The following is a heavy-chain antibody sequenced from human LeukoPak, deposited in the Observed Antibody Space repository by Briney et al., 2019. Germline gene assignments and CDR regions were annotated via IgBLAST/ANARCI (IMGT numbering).Heavy chain of an antibody. J-gene: IGHJ4*02. D-gene: IGHD4-17*01. CDR1: GYSISSGYY. Sequence: SETLSLTCAVSGYSISSGYYWGWIRQPPGKGLEWIGSIYHSGSTYYNPSLKSRVTISVDTSKNQFFLKLSSVTAADTAVYYCARVGSGDYRDYFDYWGQGTLLTFSS. V-gene: IGHV4-38-2*01. CDR2: IYHSGST. CDR3: ARVGSGDYRDYFDY.